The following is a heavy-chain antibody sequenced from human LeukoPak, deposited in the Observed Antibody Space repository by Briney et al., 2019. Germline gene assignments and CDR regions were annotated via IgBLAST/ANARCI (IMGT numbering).Heavy chain of an antibody. Sequence: SETLSLTCGVHGASFSLYHWSWIRQSPGKGLEWVGEVNRWGSTNYNPSLESRVTISVDTSKNQFSLNLRSLTAADTAVYYCAKHDYGDYVGAFDIWGQGTMVTVSS. D-gene: IGHD4-17*01. CDR1: GASFSLYH. J-gene: IGHJ3*02. V-gene: IGHV4-34*01. CDR3: AKHDYGDYVGAFDI. CDR2: VNRWGST.